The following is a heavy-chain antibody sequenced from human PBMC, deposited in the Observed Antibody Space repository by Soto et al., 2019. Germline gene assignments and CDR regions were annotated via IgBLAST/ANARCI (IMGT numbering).Heavy chain of an antibody. CDR2: MNPNSGNT. J-gene: IGHJ5*02. V-gene: IGHV1-8*01. D-gene: IGHD3-9*01. CDR3: ARGYYDISTGFSDNWFDR. CDR1: GYTFTSYD. Sequence: GASVKVSCKASGYTFTSYDINWVRQATGQGLEWMGWMNPNSGNTGYAQKFQGRVTMTRETSISTAYMELSSLRSEDTAVYYCARGYYDISTGFSDNWFDRWGQGTLVTVSS.